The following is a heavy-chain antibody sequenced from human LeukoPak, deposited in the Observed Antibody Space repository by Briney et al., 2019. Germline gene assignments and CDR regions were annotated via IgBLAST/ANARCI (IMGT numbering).Heavy chain of an antibody. CDR3: AKALSSTNTLLDY. D-gene: IGHD2-2*01. Sequence: GGSLRLSCAASGFTFSTYAISWVRQAPGKGLEWVSTISGSGGSTSYADSVKGRFTISRDNSKSTLYLQMNSPRAEDTALYYCAKALSSTNTLLDYWGQGTLVTVSS. CDR1: GFTFSTYA. V-gene: IGHV3-23*01. CDR2: ISGSGGST. J-gene: IGHJ4*02.